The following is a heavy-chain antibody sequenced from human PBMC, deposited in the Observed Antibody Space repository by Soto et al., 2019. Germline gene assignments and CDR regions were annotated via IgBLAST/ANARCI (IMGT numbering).Heavy chain of an antibody. J-gene: IGHJ4*02. Sequence: EVQLVESGGGLVQPGGSLRLSCAASGFTVSSNYMSWVRQAPGKGLEWVSVIYSGGSTYYADSVKGRFTISRDNSKNTRYLQMNSPRAEDTAVYYCGRPGGPSGYHFDYWGQGTLVTVSS. CDR1: GFTVSSNY. V-gene: IGHV3-66*01. CDR2: IYSGGST. D-gene: IGHD3-22*01. CDR3: GRPGGPSGYHFDY.